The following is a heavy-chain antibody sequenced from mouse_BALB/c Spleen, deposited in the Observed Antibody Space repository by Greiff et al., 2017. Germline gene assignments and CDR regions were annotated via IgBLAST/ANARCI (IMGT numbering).Heavy chain of an antibody. Sequence: QVQLQQSGAELVRPGTSVKVSCKASGYAFTNYLIEWVKQRPGQGLEWIGVINPGSGGTNYNEKFKGKATLTADKSSSTAYMQLSSLTSDDSAVYFCARSDYRYDVDYWGQGTTLTVSS. CDR2: INPGSGGT. CDR1: GYAFTNYL. CDR3: ARSDYRYDVDY. D-gene: IGHD2-14*01. V-gene: IGHV1-54*01. J-gene: IGHJ2*01.